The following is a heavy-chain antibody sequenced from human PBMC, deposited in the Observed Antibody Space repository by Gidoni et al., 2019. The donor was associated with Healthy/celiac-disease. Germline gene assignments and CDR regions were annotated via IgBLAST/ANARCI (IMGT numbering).Heavy chain of an antibody. Sequence: QLQLQQCRAGLLKPSEALSLTCAVHGGSFSGYYWSWIRQPPGKGLEWIGEINHSGSTNYNPSLKSRVTISVDTSKNQFSLKLSSVTAADTAVYYCARGTYDFWSGCLFDYWGQGTLVTVSS. J-gene: IGHJ4*02. V-gene: IGHV4-34*01. CDR2: INHSGST. CDR1: GGSFSGYY. D-gene: IGHD3-3*01. CDR3: ARGTYDFWSGCLFDY.